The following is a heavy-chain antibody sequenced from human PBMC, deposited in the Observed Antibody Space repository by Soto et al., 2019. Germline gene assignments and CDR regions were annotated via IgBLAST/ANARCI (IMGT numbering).Heavy chain of an antibody. CDR3: ARAIYGSGSPWAFDI. D-gene: IGHD3-10*01. V-gene: IGHV4-39*07. CDR1: GGSISSSNYH. Sequence: SETLSLTCTVSGGSISSSNYHWGWIRQPPGKGLEWIGSMYYSGSAYYNPSLKSRVTISVDTSKNQFSLKLSSVTAADTAVYYCARAIYGSGSPWAFDIWGQGTMVTVSS. CDR2: MYYSGSA. J-gene: IGHJ3*02.